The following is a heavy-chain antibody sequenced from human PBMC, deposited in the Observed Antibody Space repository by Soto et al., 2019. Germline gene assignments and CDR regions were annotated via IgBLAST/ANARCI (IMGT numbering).Heavy chain of an antibody. V-gene: IGHV5-51*01. Sequence: GESLKISCKGSGYSFTSYWIGWVRQMPGKGLEWMGIIYPGDSDTRYSSSFQGQVTISADKSISTAYLQWSSLKASDTAMYYCARLGGSSGQFYYYGMDVWGQGTTVTVSS. J-gene: IGHJ6*02. CDR2: IYPGDSDT. CDR3: ARLGGSSGQFYYYGMDV. CDR1: GYSFTSYW. D-gene: IGHD2-15*01.